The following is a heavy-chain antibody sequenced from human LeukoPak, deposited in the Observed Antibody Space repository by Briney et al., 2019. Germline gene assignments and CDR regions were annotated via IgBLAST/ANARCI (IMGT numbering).Heavy chain of an antibody. Sequence: GGSLRLSCAASGFTFSNYWMNWVRQAPGKGLEWVANIKQDGSDKYYVDSVKGRFTISRDNAKNSLYLQMNSLRAEDTAVYYCAREKGNYDGYYNYYMGVWGKGTTVTVSS. CDR1: GFTFSNYW. CDR3: AREKGNYDGYYNYYMGV. J-gene: IGHJ6*03. CDR2: IKQDGSDK. V-gene: IGHV3-7*01. D-gene: IGHD4-11*01.